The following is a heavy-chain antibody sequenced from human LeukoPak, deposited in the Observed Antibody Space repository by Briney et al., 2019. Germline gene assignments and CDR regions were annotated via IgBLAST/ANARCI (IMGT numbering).Heavy chain of an antibody. Sequence: PGGSLRLSCAASGITFIYAWMSWVRQVPGKGLEWVGRIKANPADGTTAYGAPVKGRFTISRDDSQSTLYLQMDSLRTEDTAVYFCTWIDCSGGSCYFASWGRGTLVTVSS. D-gene: IGHD2-15*01. V-gene: IGHV3-15*01. CDR3: TWIDCSGGSCYFAS. CDR1: GITFIYAW. CDR2: IKANPADGTT. J-gene: IGHJ4*02.